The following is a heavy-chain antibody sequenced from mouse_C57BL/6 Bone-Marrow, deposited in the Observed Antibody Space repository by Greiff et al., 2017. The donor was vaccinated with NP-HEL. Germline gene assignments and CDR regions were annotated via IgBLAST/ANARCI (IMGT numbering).Heavy chain of an antibody. D-gene: IGHD2-4*01. CDR2: IYPRSGNT. V-gene: IGHV1-81*01. Sequence: QVHVKQSGAELARPGASVKLSCKASGYTFTSYGISWVKQRTGQGLEWIGEIYPRSGNTYYNEKFKGKATLTADKSSSTAYMELRSLTSEDSAVYFCARKGGLRRGYWGQGTTLTVSS. J-gene: IGHJ2*01. CDR1: GYTFTSYG. CDR3: ARKGGLRRGY.